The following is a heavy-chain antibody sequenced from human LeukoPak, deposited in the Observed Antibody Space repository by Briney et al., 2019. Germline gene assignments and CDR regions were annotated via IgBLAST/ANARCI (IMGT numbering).Heavy chain of an antibody. J-gene: IGHJ4*02. CDR3: AKDGTPGDN. Sequence: GGSLRLSCAASGFTFSSSGMSWVRQAPGKGLEWVAAISGSGGSTYYAESVKGRFTISRDNSKNTLYLQMSGPRAGDTAVYFCAKDGTPGDNWGQGTRVTVSA. CDR1: GFTFSSSG. V-gene: IGHV3-23*01. D-gene: IGHD2-15*01. CDR2: ISGSGGST.